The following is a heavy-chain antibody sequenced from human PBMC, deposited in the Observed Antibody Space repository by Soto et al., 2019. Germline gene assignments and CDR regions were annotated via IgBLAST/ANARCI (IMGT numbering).Heavy chain of an antibody. V-gene: IGHV4-59*08. J-gene: IGHJ4*02. CDR2: TDYSGNT. Sequence: QVQLQESGPGLVRPSETLSLTCTVSSDSISSYYWIWIRQSPGKGLEWFGYTDYSGNTNYIPSLKSRVTISGDTSKNQFSLRLSSVTAADTAVYYCARAVGDPLYYLDYWGQGTLVTVSS. D-gene: IGHD6-19*01. CDR1: SDSISSYY. CDR3: ARAVGDPLYYLDY.